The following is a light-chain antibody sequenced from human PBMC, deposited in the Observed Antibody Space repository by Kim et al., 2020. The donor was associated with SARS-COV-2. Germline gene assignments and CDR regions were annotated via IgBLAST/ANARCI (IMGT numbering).Light chain of an antibody. V-gene: IGKV4-1*01. Sequence: RATINCKSSQSVFYSSNNKNYLAWYQQKPGQPPRLLIYWASTRESGVPDRFSGGGSGTDFTLTISSLQAEDVAVYYCQQYYSTRTFGQGTKVEIK. CDR2: WAS. J-gene: IGKJ1*01. CDR1: QSVFYSSNNKNY. CDR3: QQYYSTRT.